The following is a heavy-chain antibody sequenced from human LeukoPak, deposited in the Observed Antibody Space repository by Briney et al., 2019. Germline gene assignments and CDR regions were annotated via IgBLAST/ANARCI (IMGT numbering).Heavy chain of an antibody. D-gene: IGHD3-10*01. J-gene: IGHJ6*02. CDR1: GFTVSSNY. CDR2: LYSGGSI. Sequence: PGGSLRLSCAASGFTVSSNYTTWVRQAPGKGLEWVSGLYSGGSIYYADSVKGRFTISRDNAKNSLYLQMNSLRAEDTAVYYCARDRPAPSYYYGSGSYYYYYYGMDVWGQGTTVTVSS. CDR3: ARDRPAPSYYYGSGSYYYYYYGMDV. V-gene: IGHV3-53*01.